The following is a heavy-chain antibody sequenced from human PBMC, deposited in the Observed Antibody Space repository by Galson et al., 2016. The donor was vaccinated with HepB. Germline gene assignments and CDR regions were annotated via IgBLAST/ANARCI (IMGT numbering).Heavy chain of an antibody. J-gene: IGHJ5*02. CDR1: GFTFSSYA. D-gene: IGHD6-19*01. Sequence: SLRLSCAASGFTFSSYAMSWVRQAPGKGLEWVPAISGSGGSTYYADSVKGRFTISRDNSKNTLYLQMNSLRAEDTAVYYCAKDAQWLGTNWVDPWGQGTLVTVSS. CDR3: AKDAQWLGTNWVDP. CDR2: ISGSGGST. V-gene: IGHV3-23*01.